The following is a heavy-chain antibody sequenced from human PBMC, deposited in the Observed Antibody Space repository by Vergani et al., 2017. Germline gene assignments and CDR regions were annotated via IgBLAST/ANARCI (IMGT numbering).Heavy chain of an antibody. CDR3: ARYGSENLPSFDY. V-gene: IGHV4-59*01. CDR1: GGFMPGFY. Sequence: QVQLQESGPGVVKPSETLSLTCSVSGGFMPGFYWSWIRQSPRKRLEWIGYIYNTGTLKYTPSLKSRVTISIDTSKNQFALNLTSVTAADTAVYYCARYGSENLPSFDYWGQGTLVTVSS. D-gene: IGHD3-10*01. J-gene: IGHJ4*02. CDR2: IYNTGTL.